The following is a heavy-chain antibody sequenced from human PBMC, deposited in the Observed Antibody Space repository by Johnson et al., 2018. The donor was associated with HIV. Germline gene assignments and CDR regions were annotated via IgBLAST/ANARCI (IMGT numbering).Heavy chain of an antibody. CDR2: ISWNSGSI. D-gene: IGHD1-26*01. Sequence: VESGGGVVQPGTSLRLSCTASGFAFDDYAMHWVRQAHGKGLEWVSGISWNSGSIGYADSVKGRFTISRDNSKNTLYLQMNSLRAEDTAVYYCAKDSNRWELLQDAFDIWGQGTMVTVSS. CDR1: GFAFDDYA. J-gene: IGHJ3*02. V-gene: IGHV3-9*01. CDR3: AKDSNRWELLQDAFDI.